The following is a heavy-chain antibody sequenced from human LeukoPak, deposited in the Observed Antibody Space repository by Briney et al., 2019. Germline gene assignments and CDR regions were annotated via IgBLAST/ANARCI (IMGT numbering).Heavy chain of an antibody. V-gene: IGHV3-23*01. CDR2: ITGSGGGT. Sequence: PGGSLRLSCAASRFIFSIYAMSWVRQAPGKGLEWVSRITGSGGGTYYADSVKGRFTISRDNSKNTLDLQMNSLRAEDTAVYYCETMRWDCSSTICSSFDYWGQGTLVTVSS. D-gene: IGHD2-2*01. CDR3: ETMRWDCSSTICSSFDY. CDR1: RFIFSIYA. J-gene: IGHJ4*02.